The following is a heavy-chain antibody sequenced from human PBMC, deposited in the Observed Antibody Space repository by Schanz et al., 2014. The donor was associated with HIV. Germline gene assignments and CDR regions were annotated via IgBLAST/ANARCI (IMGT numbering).Heavy chain of an antibody. J-gene: IGHJ4*02. V-gene: IGHV3-30*18. Sequence: QVQLVESGGGVVQPGRSLRLSCAGSGFSFDTFGIHWVRQAPGKGLEWVSVISYDGRNKLYADSVKGRFTISRDNSKNTMYLQMTTLRIDDTAVYYCAKPEYDSRGSSQSHFDYWGQGTLVTVSP. D-gene: IGHD3-22*01. CDR2: ISYDGRNK. CDR3: AKPEYDSRGSSQSHFDY. CDR1: GFSFDTFG.